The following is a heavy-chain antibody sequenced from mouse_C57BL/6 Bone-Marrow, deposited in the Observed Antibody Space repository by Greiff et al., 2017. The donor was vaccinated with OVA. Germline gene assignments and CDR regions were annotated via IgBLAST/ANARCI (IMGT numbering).Heavy chain of an antibody. V-gene: IGHV1-64*01. J-gene: IGHJ2*01. CDR1: GYTFTSYW. CDR3: ARITTVVATSNYFDY. Sequence: QVQLQQSGAELVKPGASVKLSCKASGYTFTSYWMHWVKQRPGQGLEWIGMIHPNSGSTNYNEKFKSKATLTVDKSSSTAYMQLSSLTSEDSAVYYCARITTVVATSNYFDYWGQGTTLTVSS. CDR2: IHPNSGST. D-gene: IGHD1-1*01.